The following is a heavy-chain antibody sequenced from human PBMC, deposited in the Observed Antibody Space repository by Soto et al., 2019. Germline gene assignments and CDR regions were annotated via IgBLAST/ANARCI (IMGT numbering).Heavy chain of an antibody. J-gene: IGHJ4*02. D-gene: IGHD5-12*01. CDR1: GFSFNSYD. CDR2: LNSHDGLT. V-gene: IGHV3-21*01. CDR3: TGGGYNEGGFDY. Sequence: PGGSLRLSCAASGFSFNSYDMNWVRQAPGKGLEWVSSLNSHDGLTHYADSVKGRFAISRDNAKNSLYLQMNSLRVEDTAVYYCTGGGYNEGGFDYWGQGNLVTVSS.